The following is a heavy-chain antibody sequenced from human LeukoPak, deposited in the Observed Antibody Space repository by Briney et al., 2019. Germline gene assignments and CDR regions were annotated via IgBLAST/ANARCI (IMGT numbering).Heavy chain of an antibody. CDR2: ISAYNGNT. J-gene: IGHJ4*02. V-gene: IGHV1-18*01. Sequence: ASVKVSCKASGYTFTSYGISWVRQAPGQGLEWMGWISAYNGNTNYAQKLQGRVTMTTDTSTSTAYMELRSLRSDDTAVYYSARVFTIFGVVSTPDYWGQGTLVTVSS. CDR3: ARVFTIFGVVSTPDY. D-gene: IGHD3-3*01. CDR1: GYTFTSYG.